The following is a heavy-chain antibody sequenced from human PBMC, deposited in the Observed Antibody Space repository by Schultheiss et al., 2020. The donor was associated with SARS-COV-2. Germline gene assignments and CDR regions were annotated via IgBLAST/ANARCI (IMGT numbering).Heavy chain of an antibody. V-gene: IGHV3-23*01. CDR2: ISGSGGST. D-gene: IGHD1-7*01. Sequence: GESLKISCAASGFTFSSYAMSWVRQAPGKGLEWVSAISGSGGSTYYADSVKGRFTISRDNSKNSLYLQMNSLRAEDTALYYCAKDIGNYILYYGMDVWGQGTTVTVSS. CDR1: GFTFSSYA. CDR3: AKDIGNYILYYGMDV. J-gene: IGHJ6*02.